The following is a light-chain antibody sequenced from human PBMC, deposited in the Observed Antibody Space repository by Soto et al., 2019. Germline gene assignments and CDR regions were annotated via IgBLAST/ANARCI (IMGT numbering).Light chain of an antibody. J-gene: IGKJ2*01. V-gene: IGKV3-20*01. Sequence: EFVLTQSPGTLSLPPGERATLSCRASQTVRNNYLAWYQQKPGQAPRLLIYDASSRATGIPDRFSGSGSGTDFSLTISRLEPEDSAVYYCHQYHSPPQTFGQGTKVDIK. CDR1: QTVRNNY. CDR2: DAS. CDR3: HQYHSPPQT.